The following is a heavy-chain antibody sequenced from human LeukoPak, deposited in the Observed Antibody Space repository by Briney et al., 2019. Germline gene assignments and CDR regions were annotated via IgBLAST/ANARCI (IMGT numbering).Heavy chain of an antibody. Sequence: PSQTLSLTCTVSGGSISSGSYYWSWIRQPAGKGLEWIGRIYTSGSTNYNPSLKSRVTISVDTSKNQFSLMLSSVTAADTAVYYCAKNVVDSSGWYVRHWFDPWGQGTLVTVSS. CDR1: GGSISSGSYY. V-gene: IGHV4-61*02. CDR3: AKNVVDSSGWYVRHWFDP. D-gene: IGHD6-19*01. CDR2: IYTSGST. J-gene: IGHJ5*02.